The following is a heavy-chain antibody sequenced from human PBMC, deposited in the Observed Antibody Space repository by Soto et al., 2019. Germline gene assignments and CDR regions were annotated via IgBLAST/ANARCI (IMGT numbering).Heavy chain of an antibody. Sequence: SSETLSLTCTVSGGFIISYYWNWIRQPPGKGLEWIGDIYYGGGTNYNPSLKSRVTLSVDTSKNQFSLKLSSVTAADTAVYYCASQYYYDSSGSQTFDYWGQGTQVTVSS. CDR2: IYYGGGT. CDR1: GGFIISYY. CDR3: ASQYYYDSSGSQTFDY. J-gene: IGHJ4*02. D-gene: IGHD3-22*01. V-gene: IGHV4-59*01.